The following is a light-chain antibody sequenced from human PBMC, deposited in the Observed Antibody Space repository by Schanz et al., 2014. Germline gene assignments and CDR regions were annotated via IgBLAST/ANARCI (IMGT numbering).Light chain of an antibody. CDR1: SSNIGAGYD. CDR2: DNN. CDR3: SSYAGSNNLGV. J-gene: IGLJ3*02. Sequence: QSVLTQPPSVSGAPGQRVTISCTGSSSNIGAGYDVHWYQQLPGTAPKLLIYDNNNRPSGVPDRFSGSKSATSASLAITGLQAEDEADYYCSSYAGSNNLGVFGGGTKLTVL. V-gene: IGLV1-40*01.